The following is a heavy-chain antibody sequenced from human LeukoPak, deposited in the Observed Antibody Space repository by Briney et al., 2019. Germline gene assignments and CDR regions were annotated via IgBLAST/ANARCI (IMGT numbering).Heavy chain of an antibody. Sequence: GGSLRLSCAASGFTFSNYWMSWVRQAPGKGLEWVANIDQDGSEKYYVDSVKGRFTISRDYARNSLYLQINTLRAEDTAVYYCARGPSGYHNTGGQGTLVTVSS. CDR2: IDQDGSEK. D-gene: IGHD5-12*01. CDR3: ARGPSGYHNT. CDR1: GFTFSNYW. V-gene: IGHV3-7*01. J-gene: IGHJ4*02.